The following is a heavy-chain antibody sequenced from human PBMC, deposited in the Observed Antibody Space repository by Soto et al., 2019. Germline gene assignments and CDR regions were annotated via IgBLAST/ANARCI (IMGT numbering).Heavy chain of an antibody. D-gene: IGHD3-16*02. J-gene: IGHJ4*02. V-gene: IGHV4-34*01. CDR1: GGSFSGYY. CDR2: INHSGST. Sequence: ETLSLTCAVYGGSFSGYYWSWIRQPPGKGLEWIGEINHSGSTNYNPSLKRRVTISVDTSKNQFSLKLSSVTAADTAVYYCATANEDYVWGSYRSPLDYRGQGTLVTVSS. CDR3: ATANEDYVWGSYRSPLDY.